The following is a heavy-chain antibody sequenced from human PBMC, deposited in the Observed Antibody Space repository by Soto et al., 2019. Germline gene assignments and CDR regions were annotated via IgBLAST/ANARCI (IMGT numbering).Heavy chain of an antibody. CDR3: AKAKNDYSWDNRPPFDH. V-gene: IGHV3-23*01. D-gene: IGHD5-12*01. CDR2: ISANDVGT. CDR1: GFTLRNYA. J-gene: IGHJ4*02. Sequence: PGGSLRLSCEASGFTLRNYAMTWVRQAPGKGLEWVSLISANDVGTYYAESVKTRFTISTDQSRNTVYLQMDSLRADDTAIYYCAKAKNDYSWDNRPPFDHWGQGTLVTVSS.